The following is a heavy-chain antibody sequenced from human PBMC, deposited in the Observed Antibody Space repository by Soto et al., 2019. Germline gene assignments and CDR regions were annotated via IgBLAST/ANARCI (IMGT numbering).Heavy chain of an antibody. V-gene: IGHV3-23*01. Sequence: GGSLRLSCAASGFTFSSYAMSWVRQAPGKGLEWVSAISGSGGSTYYADSVKGRFTISRDNSKNTLYLQMNSLRAEDTAVYYCAKVDGYSGSYFHYYYGMGVWGQGTTVTVSS. D-gene: IGHD1-26*01. J-gene: IGHJ6*02. CDR1: GFTFSSYA. CDR2: ISGSGGST. CDR3: AKVDGYSGSYFHYYYGMGV.